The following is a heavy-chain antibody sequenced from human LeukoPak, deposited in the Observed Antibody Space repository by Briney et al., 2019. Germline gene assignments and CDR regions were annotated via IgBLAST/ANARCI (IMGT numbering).Heavy chain of an antibody. CDR3: ARDSSCTAGTSFDI. CDR1: GFTFSSYS. Sequence: GGSLRLSCAASGFTFSSYSMNWVRQAPGKGLEWVSSISSSSSYIYYADSVKGRFTISRDNAKNSLYLQMNSLRAEDTAVYYCARDSSCTAGTSFDIWGLGKMVTVSS. V-gene: IGHV3-21*01. J-gene: IGHJ3*02. D-gene: IGHD2-8*02. CDR2: ISSSSSYI.